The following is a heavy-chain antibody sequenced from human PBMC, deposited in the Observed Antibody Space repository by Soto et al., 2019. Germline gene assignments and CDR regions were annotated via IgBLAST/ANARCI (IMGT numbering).Heavy chain of an antibody. J-gene: IGHJ5*02. CDR3: ARVRQAGTDNVNWFAP. Sequence: QVQLVESGGGVVQPGRSLRLSCAASGFSISRSAMHWVRQAPGKGLEWVAVIAYDGSNRWYADSAKGRFTSSRDNSKNTVYLQMSSMRGDCTAVYYCARVRQAGTDNVNWFAPWGQGTLVTVSS. CDR2: IAYDGSNR. V-gene: IGHV3-30*04. CDR1: GFSISRSA. D-gene: IGHD1-1*01.